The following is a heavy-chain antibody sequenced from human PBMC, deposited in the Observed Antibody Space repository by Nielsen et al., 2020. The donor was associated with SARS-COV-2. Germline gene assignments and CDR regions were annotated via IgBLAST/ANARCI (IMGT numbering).Heavy chain of an antibody. D-gene: IGHD3-3*01. CDR1: GFTFSSYA. CDR2: ISGSGGST. V-gene: IGHV3-23*01. CDR3: AKARITIFGVVIPGNSLDY. J-gene: IGHJ4*02. Sequence: GGSLRLSCAASGFTFSSYAMSWVRQAPGKGLEWVSAISGSGGSTYYADSVKGRFTISRDNSKNKLYLQMNSLGAEDTAVYYCAKARITIFGVVIPGNSLDYWGQGTLVTVSS.